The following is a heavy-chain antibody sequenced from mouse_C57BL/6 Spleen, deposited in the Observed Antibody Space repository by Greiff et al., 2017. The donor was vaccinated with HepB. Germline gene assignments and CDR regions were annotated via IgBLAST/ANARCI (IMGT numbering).Heavy chain of an antibody. Sequence: EVMLVESGGGLVKPGGSLKLSCAASGFTFSSYTMSWVRQTPEKRLEWVATISGGGGNTYYPDSVKGRFTISRDNAKNTLYLQMSSLRSEDTALYYCARQGTTVVGYFDYWGQGTTLTVSS. J-gene: IGHJ2*01. V-gene: IGHV5-9*01. CDR3: ARQGTTVVGYFDY. CDR1: GFTFSSYT. CDR2: ISGGGGNT. D-gene: IGHD1-1*01.